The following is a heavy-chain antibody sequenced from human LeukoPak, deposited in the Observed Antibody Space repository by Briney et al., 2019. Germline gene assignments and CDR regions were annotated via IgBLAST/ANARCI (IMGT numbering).Heavy chain of an antibody. CDR1: GYSISTGYY. V-gene: IGHV4-38-2*02. D-gene: IGHD6-19*01. Sequence: SETLSLTCTVSGYSISTGYYWDWIRQPPGKGLEWIGTFYHGGSTYYNPSLKSRVTISVDTSKNQFSLKLSSVTAADTAVYYCARDSAAVAGTSFDYWGQGTLVTVSS. CDR3: ARDSAAVAGTSFDY. CDR2: FYHGGST. J-gene: IGHJ4*02.